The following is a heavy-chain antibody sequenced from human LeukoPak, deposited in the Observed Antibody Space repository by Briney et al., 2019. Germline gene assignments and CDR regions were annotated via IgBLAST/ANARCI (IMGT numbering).Heavy chain of an antibody. J-gene: IGHJ4*02. Sequence: GGSLRLSCAASGFTFSSYGMHWARQAPGKGLEWVAFIHYDGSIKYCADSVKGRFTISRDNSKNTLFVQMNSLRAEDTAMYYCAKENCYDGSCYPFDYWGQGTLVTVSS. CDR1: GFTFSSYG. V-gene: IGHV3-30*02. D-gene: IGHD2-15*01. CDR2: IHYDGSIK. CDR3: AKENCYDGSCYPFDY.